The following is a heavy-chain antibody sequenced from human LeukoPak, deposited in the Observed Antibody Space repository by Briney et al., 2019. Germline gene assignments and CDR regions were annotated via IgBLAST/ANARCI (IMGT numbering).Heavy chain of an antibody. J-gene: IGHJ4*02. D-gene: IGHD5-24*01. V-gene: IGHV4-59*01. CDR1: GGSISSYY. CDR3: AREYGYSLDY. CDR2: IYYSGST. Sequence: SETLSLTCTVSGGSISSYYWSWIRQPPGRGLEWIGYIYYSGSTNYNPSLKSRVTISVDTSKNQFSLKLSSVTAADTAVYYCAREYGYSLDYWGQGTLVTVSS.